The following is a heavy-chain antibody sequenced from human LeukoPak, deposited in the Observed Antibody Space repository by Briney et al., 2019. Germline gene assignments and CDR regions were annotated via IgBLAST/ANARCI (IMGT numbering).Heavy chain of an antibody. CDR3: ASQKSRYDILTGYYIPHPKAPFDY. CDR2: IHYSGST. CDR1: GGSISSSSYY. Sequence: SETLSLTCTVSGGSISSSSYYWAWIRQPPGKGLEWIGSIHYSGSTYYNPSLQSRVTISIDTSKNQFSLKLSSVTAADTAVYYCASQKSRYDILTGYYIPHPKAPFDYWGQGTLVTVSS. D-gene: IGHD3-9*01. J-gene: IGHJ4*02. V-gene: IGHV4-39*01.